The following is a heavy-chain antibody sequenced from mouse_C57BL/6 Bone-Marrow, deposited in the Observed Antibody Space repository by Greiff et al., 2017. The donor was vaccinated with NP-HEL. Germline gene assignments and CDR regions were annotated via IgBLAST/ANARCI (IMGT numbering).Heavy chain of an antibody. CDR3: AREVGLRRRTYARDY. Sequence: EVKLVESEGGLVQPGSSMKLSCTASGFTFSDYYMAWVRQVPEKGLEWVANINYDGSSTYYLDSLKSRFIISRHNAKNILYLQMSSLKAEDTATYYCAREVGLRRRTYARDYWGQGTSVTVSS. J-gene: IGHJ4*01. D-gene: IGHD2-4*01. CDR1: GFTFSDYY. CDR2: INYDGSST. V-gene: IGHV5-16*01.